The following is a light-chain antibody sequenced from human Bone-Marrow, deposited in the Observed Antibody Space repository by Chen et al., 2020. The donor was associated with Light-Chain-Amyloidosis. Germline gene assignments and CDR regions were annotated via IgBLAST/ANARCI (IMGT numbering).Light chain of an antibody. J-gene: IGLJ2*01. CDR2: SDT. CDR1: DLPTKY. V-gene: IGLV3-25*03. CDR3: QSADSSGTYEVI. Sequence: SYELTQPPSGSVSPGQTARITCSGDDLPTKYAYWYQQKPGQAPVLVIHSDTERPPGISERFSGSSSGTTATLTISGVQAEDEADYHCQSADSSGTYEVIFGGGTKLTVL.